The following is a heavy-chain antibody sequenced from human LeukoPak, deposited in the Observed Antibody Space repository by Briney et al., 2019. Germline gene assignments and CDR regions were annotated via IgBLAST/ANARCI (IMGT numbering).Heavy chain of an antibody. CDR1: GYTFTSYY. CDR3: ARVRGEYCSSTSCYKGYYYMDV. CDR2: INPSGGST. V-gene: IGHV1-46*01. D-gene: IGHD2-2*02. J-gene: IGHJ6*03. Sequence: ASVKVSCKASGYTFTSYYMHWVRQAPGQGLEWMGIINPSGGSTSYAQKFQGRVTMTRDTSTSTVYMELSSLRSEDTAVYYCARVRGEYCSSTSCYKGYYYMDVWGKGTTVTVSS.